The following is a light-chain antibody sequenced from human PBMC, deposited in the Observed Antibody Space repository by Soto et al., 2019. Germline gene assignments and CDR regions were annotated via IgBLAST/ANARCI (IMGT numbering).Light chain of an antibody. V-gene: IGLV1-51*01. J-gene: IGLJ1*01. CDR1: GSNVGTYS. CDR3: GVWDRSLTTYV. CDR2: DST. Sequence: QSVLTQPPSVSAAPGQKVTISCSGRGSNVGTYSVSWYQHLPGTAPKLLIYDSTTRPSGIPDRFSGSKSGTSATLGITGLQTGDEAEYYCGVWDRSLTTYVFGPGTKLTVL.